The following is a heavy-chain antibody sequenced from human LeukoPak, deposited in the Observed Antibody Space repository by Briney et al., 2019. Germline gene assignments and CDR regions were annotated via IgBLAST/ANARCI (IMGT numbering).Heavy chain of an antibody. CDR2: IYYSGST. Sequence: PSQTLSLTCAVSGGPISSGGYSRSWIRQPPGKGLEWIGYIYYSGSTNYNPSLKSRVTISVDTSKNQFSLKLSSVTAADTAVYYCARDPSSLYYYYGMDVWGQGTTVTVSS. D-gene: IGHD6-6*01. CDR3: ARDPSSLYYYYGMDV. CDR1: GGPISSGGYS. V-gene: IGHV4-61*08. J-gene: IGHJ6*02.